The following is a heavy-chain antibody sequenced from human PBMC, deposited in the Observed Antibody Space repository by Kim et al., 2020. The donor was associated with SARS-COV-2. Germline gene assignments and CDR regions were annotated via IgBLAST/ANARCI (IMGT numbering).Heavy chain of an antibody. CDR1: GYTFTSYG. V-gene: IGHV1-18*04. J-gene: IGHJ6*02. CDR2: ISAYNGNT. CDR3: ARSSMTTVTAYGMDV. D-gene: IGHD4-4*01. Sequence: ASVKVSCKASGYTFTSYGISWVRQAPGQGLEWMGWISAYNGNTNYAQKLQGRVTMTTDTSTSTAYMELRSLRSDDTAVYYCARSSMTTVTAYGMDVWGQGTTVTVSS.